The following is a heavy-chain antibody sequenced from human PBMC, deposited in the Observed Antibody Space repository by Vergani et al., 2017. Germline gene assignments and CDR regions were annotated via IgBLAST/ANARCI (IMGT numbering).Heavy chain of an antibody. Sequence: QAQLVESGGGVVQPGGSLRLSWVGSGFSFENSGMHWVRQAPGKGLEWVGLIRGDGSNQYYRDSVKGRFTISRDNSKNTVYLQINGLRGEDTAIYYCAKSLLGIVAGNGMDVWGQGTTVTVFS. CDR2: IRGDGSNQ. CDR3: AKSLLGIVAGNGMDV. V-gene: IGHV3-30*02. D-gene: IGHD5-12*01. J-gene: IGHJ6*02. CDR1: GFSFENSG.